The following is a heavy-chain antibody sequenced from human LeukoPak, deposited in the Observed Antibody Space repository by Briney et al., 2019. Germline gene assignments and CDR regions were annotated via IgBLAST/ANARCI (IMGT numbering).Heavy chain of an antibody. CDR1: GFTFSNYA. Sequence: GGSLRLSCAASGFTFSNYAMSWVRQAPGKGLEWVSGISGSGSNTYYADSVKGRFTISRDNAKNSLYLQMNSLRAEDTAVYYCARGTIAAAGYYYFDYWGQGTQVTVSS. V-gene: IGHV3-23*01. D-gene: IGHD6-13*01. CDR3: ARGTIAAAGYYYFDY. CDR2: ISGSGSNT. J-gene: IGHJ4*02.